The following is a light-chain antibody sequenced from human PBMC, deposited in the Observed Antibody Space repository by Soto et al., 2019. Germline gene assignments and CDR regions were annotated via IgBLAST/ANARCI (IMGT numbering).Light chain of an antibody. CDR2: DAS. J-gene: IGKJ5*01. V-gene: IGKV1-33*01. Sequence: DIQMTQSPSSLSASVGDRVTITCQASQDISIYLHWYQQKPGKAPNLLIYDASNLQTGVPSRFSGSGSVTDFTFTITSLQAEDIATYYCQQYDDIPITFGRGTRLEIK. CDR3: QQYDDIPIT. CDR1: QDISIY.